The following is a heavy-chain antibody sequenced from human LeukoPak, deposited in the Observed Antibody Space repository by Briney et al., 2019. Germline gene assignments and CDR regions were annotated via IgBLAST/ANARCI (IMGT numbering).Heavy chain of an antibody. CDR1: GGSISSSPYY. Sequence: PSETLSLTCTVSGGSISSSPYYWGWIRQPPGKGLESIGTIYYRGSTYSNPSLNSRVTISFDTSKNQFSLRLSSVTAADKALYYCARHYLSDGILSTFDPWGQGTLVTVSS. CDR3: ARHYLSDGILSTFDP. V-gene: IGHV4-39*01. D-gene: IGHD2-2*01. J-gene: IGHJ5*02. CDR2: IYYRGST.